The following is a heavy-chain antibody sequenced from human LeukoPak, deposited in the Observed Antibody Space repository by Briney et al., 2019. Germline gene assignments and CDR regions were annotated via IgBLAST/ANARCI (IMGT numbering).Heavy chain of an antibody. V-gene: IGHV4-59*01. Sequence: PSETLSLTXTVSGGSISSYYWSWIRQPPGKGLEWIGYIYYSGSTNYNPSLKSRVTISVDTSKNQFSLKLSSVTAADTAVYYCAREDSSGWYRSHDAFDIWGQGTMVTVSS. CDR3: AREDSSGWYRSHDAFDI. CDR2: IYYSGST. CDR1: GGSISSYY. D-gene: IGHD6-19*01. J-gene: IGHJ3*02.